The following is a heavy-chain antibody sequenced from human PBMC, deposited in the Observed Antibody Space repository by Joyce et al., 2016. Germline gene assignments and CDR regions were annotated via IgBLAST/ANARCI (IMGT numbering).Heavy chain of an antibody. J-gene: IGHJ2*01. CDR2: GEPEDGET. Sequence: QVQLVRSGAEVKKPGASVKVSCKVSEYTLTELSIHWVRQAAGKGLEWMGGGEPEDGETIYAQKFQGSLTMTEDTATETSSMELSSLTSDDTAVYYCASGGTSYWSFVLWGRGALVTVSS. CDR1: EYTLTELS. D-gene: IGHD4-23*01. CDR3: ASGGTSYWSFVL. V-gene: IGHV1-24*01.